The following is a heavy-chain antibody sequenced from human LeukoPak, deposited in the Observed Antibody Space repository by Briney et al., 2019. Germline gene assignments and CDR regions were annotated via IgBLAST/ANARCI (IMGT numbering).Heavy chain of an antibody. CDR1: GYTLTELS. CDR3: ARDRYSSSSVGDY. J-gene: IGHJ4*02. Sequence: GASVKVSCKVSGYTLTELSMHWVRQAPGKGLEWMGGFDPEDGETIYAQKFQGRVTMTRDTSTSTVYMELSSLRSEDTAVYYCARDRYSSSSVGDYWGQGTLVTVSS. D-gene: IGHD6-6*01. CDR2: FDPEDGET. V-gene: IGHV1-24*01.